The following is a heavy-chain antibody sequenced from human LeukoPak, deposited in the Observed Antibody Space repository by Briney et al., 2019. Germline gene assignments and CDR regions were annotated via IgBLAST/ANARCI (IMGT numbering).Heavy chain of an antibody. CDR2: IYSSGST. J-gene: IGHJ4*02. CDR3: ARRELLNRHFDY. D-gene: IGHD1-26*01. V-gene: IGHV4-39*02. Sequence: SETLSLTCTVSGGSISSTSYYWGWIRQPPGKGLEWIGSIYSSGSTYYSPSLKSRVTISEDTSKAHFSLKLSSVTAADTAVYYCARRELLNRHFDYWGQGTLVTVSS. CDR1: GGSISSTSYY.